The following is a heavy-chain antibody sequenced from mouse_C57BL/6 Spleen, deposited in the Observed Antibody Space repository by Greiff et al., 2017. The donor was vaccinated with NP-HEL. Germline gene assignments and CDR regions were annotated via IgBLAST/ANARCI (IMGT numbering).Heavy chain of an antibody. V-gene: IGHV1-69*01. CDR2: IDPSDSYT. Sequence: QVQLQQPGAELVMPGASVKLSCKASGYTFTSYWMHWVKQRPGQGLEWIGEIDPSDSYTNYNQKVKGKSTLTVDKSSSTAYMQLSSLTSEDSAVYYCASRDDYAPYYFAMDCWGKGTSVTVSS. J-gene: IGHJ4*01. CDR1: GYTFTSYW. D-gene: IGHD2-4*01. CDR3: ASRDDYAPYYFAMDC.